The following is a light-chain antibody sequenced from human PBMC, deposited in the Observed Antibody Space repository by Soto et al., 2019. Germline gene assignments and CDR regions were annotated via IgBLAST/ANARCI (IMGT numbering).Light chain of an antibody. CDR3: SSFTNNNTPHVV. J-gene: IGLJ2*01. CDR1: SSDVGGYNY. Sequence: QSALTQAASVSGSPGQSITISCTGTSSDVGGYNYVSWYQQHPGKAPKLMIYGVYNRPSGVSNRFSGSKSGNTASLTISGLQAEDEADYYCSSFTNNNTPHVVFGGGTKLTVL. V-gene: IGLV2-14*01. CDR2: GVY.